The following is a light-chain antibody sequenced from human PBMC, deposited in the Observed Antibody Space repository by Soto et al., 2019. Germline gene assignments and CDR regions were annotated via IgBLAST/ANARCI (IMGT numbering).Light chain of an antibody. Sequence: QSALTQPASVSGSPGQSITISCTGSSSDVGAYNYVSWYQQHPGKAPRLMFYEVTNRPSGVSNRFSGSKSGNTASLTISGLRAEDEADYYCSSYTSVSTLVVFGGGTKLTVL. J-gene: IGLJ2*01. CDR2: EVT. V-gene: IGLV2-14*01. CDR3: SSYTSVSTLVV. CDR1: SSDVGAYNY.